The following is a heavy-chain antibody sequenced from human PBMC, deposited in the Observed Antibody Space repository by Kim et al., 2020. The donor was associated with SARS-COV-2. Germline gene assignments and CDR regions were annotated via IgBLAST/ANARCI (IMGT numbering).Heavy chain of an antibody. Sequence: GGSLRLSCVGSGFTFSDHWISWVRQAPGKGLEWVANIREDGSDKYYADSVKGRFIISRDNARKSVYLQMNSLRDEDTAVHYCVRDGVVWLGTVYFHYGLDAWGQGTTVTVSS. CDR1: GFTFSDHW. V-gene: IGHV3-7*01. D-gene: IGHD3-16*01. J-gene: IGHJ6*02. CDR2: IREDGSDK. CDR3: VRDGVVWLGTVYFHYGLDA.